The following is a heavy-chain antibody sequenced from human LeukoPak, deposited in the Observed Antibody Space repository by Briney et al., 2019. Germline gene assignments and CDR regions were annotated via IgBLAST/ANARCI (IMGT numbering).Heavy chain of an antibody. J-gene: IGHJ4*02. D-gene: IGHD3-3*01. CDR2: FDPGNGEI. CDR3: AAGGLYDLLPY. CDR1: GRTLSDLT. Sequence: ASVKVSCKVSGRTLSDLTMHWVRQAPGKGLEWMGGFDPGNGEIIYAQKFQGRVTMTEDASTDTAYMELSSLKSEDTAVYYCAAGGLYDLLPYWGQGTLVTVSS. V-gene: IGHV1-24*01.